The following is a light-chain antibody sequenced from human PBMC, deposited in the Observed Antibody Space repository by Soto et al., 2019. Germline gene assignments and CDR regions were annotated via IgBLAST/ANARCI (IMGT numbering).Light chain of an antibody. J-gene: IGKJ2*01. CDR1: QSVSSN. V-gene: IGKV3-15*01. Sequence: EIVMTQSPVTLSVSPVERATLSCRASQSVSSNLAWYQQKPGQAPRLLIYGASTTAIGIPARFSGSGSGTEFTLTISSLQSEDFAVYYCHHYNKRPSTFGRGTKLEIK. CDR3: HHYNKRPST. CDR2: GAS.